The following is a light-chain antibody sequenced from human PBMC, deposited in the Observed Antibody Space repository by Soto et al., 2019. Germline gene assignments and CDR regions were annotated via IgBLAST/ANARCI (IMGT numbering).Light chain of an antibody. J-gene: IGKJ5*01. CDR2: DTS. V-gene: IGKV3-15*01. CDR3: QQYSNWPPIT. CDR1: QSVSIH. Sequence: ETVMTQSPGTLSVSLGERATLSCRASQSVSIHLAWYQHKPGQAPRLLIYDTSTRATGIPARFSGSGSGTEFTLTISSLQSEDFAVYYCQQYSNWPPITFGQGTRLEIK.